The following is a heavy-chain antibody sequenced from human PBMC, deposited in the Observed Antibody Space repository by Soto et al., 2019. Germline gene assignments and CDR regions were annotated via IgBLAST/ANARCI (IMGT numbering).Heavy chain of an antibody. J-gene: IGHJ4*02. D-gene: IGHD1-20*01. Sequence: GGSLSLSCEASGFTLRNYAMTWVRQAPGKGLEWVSLISANDVGTYYAESVKTRFTISTDQSRNTVYLQMDSLRADDTAIYYCAKAKNDYNWDNRPPFDYWGQGTLVTVSS. V-gene: IGHV3-23*01. CDR1: GFTLRNYA. CDR3: AKAKNDYNWDNRPPFDY. CDR2: ISANDVGT.